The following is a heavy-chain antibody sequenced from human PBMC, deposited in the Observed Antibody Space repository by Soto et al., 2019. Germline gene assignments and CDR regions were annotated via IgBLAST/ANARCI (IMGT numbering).Heavy chain of an antibody. CDR2: MNPNSGNT. CDR3: ARGRYDYIWGSYRAQFDI. V-gene: IGHV1-8*01. J-gene: IGHJ3*02. Sequence: EASVKVSCKASGYTFTSYDINWVRQATGQGLEWMGWMNPNSGNTGYAQKFQGRVTMTRNTSISTAYMELSSLRSEDTAVYYCARGRYDYIWGSYRAQFDIWGQGTMVTVSS. CDR1: GYTFTSYD. D-gene: IGHD3-16*02.